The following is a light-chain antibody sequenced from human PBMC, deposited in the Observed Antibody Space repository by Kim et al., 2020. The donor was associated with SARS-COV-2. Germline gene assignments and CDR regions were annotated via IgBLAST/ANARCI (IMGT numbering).Light chain of an antibody. J-gene: IGKJ5*01. CDR3: QKYNSAPDT. CDR2: SAS. CDR1: QALSNY. V-gene: IGKV1-27*01. Sequence: ASVGDRVTITCRASQALSNYLAWYQQKPGKAPKLLISSASTLQSGVPSRFSGSGSGTDFTLTISSLQPEDVATYYCQKYNSAPDTFGQGTRLEIK.